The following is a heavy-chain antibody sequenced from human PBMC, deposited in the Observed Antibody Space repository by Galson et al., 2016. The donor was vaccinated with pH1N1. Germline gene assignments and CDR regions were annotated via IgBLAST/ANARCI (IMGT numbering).Heavy chain of an antibody. D-gene: IGHD5-18*01. CDR3: ARVRSSGYNYAQQFVD. Sequence: SLRLSCAASGFTFSVFAMHWVRQAPGEGLEWVAVISSSGDNIFYVDSVKGRFTISRDSSKNTLYLQMNNLRPEDTAFYYCARVRSSGYNYAQQFVDWGQGTLVTVSS. J-gene: IGHJ4*02. CDR1: GFTFSVFA. V-gene: IGHV3-30-3*01. CDR2: ISSSGDNI.